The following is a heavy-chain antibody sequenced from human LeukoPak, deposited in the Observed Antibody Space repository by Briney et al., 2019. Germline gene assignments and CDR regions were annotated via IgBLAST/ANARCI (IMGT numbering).Heavy chain of an antibody. J-gene: IGHJ5*02. Sequence: ASVKVSCKASGYTFTGYYMHWVRQAPGQGLEWMGWINPNSGGTNYAQKFQGRVTMTRDTSISTAYMELSRLRSDDTAMYYCARGGGYCSSTSCLPYNWFDPWGQGTLVTVSS. D-gene: IGHD2-2*01. CDR1: GYTFTGYY. CDR3: ARGGGYCSSTSCLPYNWFDP. CDR2: INPNSGGT. V-gene: IGHV1-2*02.